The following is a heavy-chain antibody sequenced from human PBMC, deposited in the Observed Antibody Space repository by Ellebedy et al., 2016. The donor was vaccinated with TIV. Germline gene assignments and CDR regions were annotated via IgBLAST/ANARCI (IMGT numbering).Heavy chain of an antibody. CDR2: ISWNSGSI. J-gene: IGHJ3*02. Sequence: SLKISCAASGFTFDDYATHWVRPAPGKGLEWVSGISWNSGSIGYADSVKGRFTIPRDNAKNSLYLQMNSLRAEDTALYYCAKDIGRWLQFRDAFDIWGQGTMVTVSS. V-gene: IGHV3-9*01. CDR1: GFTFDDYA. D-gene: IGHD5-24*01. CDR3: AKDIGRWLQFRDAFDI.